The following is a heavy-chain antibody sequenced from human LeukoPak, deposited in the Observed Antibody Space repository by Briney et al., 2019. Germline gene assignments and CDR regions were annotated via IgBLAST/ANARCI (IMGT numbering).Heavy chain of an antibody. D-gene: IGHD4-17*01. CDR3: ARGEGVTTTPFDNWFDP. J-gene: IGHJ5*02. CDR2: INPSGGST. V-gene: IGHV1-46*01. Sequence: ASVKVSCKASGYTFTSYYMHWVRQAPGQGLEWMGIINPSGGSTSYAQKFQGRVTMTRDASTSTVYMELSSLRSEGTAVYYCARGEGVTTTPFDNWFDPWGQGTLVTVSS. CDR1: GYTFTSYY.